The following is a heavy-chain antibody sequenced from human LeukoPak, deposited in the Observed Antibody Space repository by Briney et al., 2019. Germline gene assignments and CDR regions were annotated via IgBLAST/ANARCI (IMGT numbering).Heavy chain of an antibody. CDR3: ASPQYSSSWYYFDY. J-gene: IGHJ4*02. D-gene: IGHD6-13*01. CDR2: ISSSSSYI. V-gene: IGHV3-21*01. CDR1: GFTFSSYS. Sequence: PGGSLRLSCAASGFTFSSYSMNWVRQAPGKGLEWVSSISSSSSYIYYADSVKGRFTISGDNAKNSLYLQMNSLRAEDTAVYYCASPQYSSSWYYFDYWGQGTLVTVSS.